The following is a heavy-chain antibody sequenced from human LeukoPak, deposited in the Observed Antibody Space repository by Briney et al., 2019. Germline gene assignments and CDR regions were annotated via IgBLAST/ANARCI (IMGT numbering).Heavy chain of an antibody. CDR1: GYSISSGYY. V-gene: IGHV4-38-2*02. CDR2: IYHSGST. J-gene: IGHJ5*02. CDR3: ARAGEKEWLLYWFDP. Sequence: KPSETLSLTCTVSGYSISSGYYWGWIRQPPGKGLEWIGSIYHSGSTYYNPSLKSRVTISVDTSKNQFSLKLSFVTAADPAVYYCARAGEKEWLLYWFDPWGQGTLVTVSS. D-gene: IGHD3-3*01.